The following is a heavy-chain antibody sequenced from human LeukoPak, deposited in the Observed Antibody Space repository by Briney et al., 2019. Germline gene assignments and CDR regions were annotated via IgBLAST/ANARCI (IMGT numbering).Heavy chain of an antibody. J-gene: IGHJ4*02. CDR2: LSTDGSST. CDR3: SRVGTGTTRDY. CDR1: GFTFSSYR. D-gene: IGHD1-14*01. Sequence: GGSLRLSCAVSGFTFSSYRMHWVRQAPGKGLMWVSRLSTDGSSTSYADSVKGRFTISRDNAKNTLYLQMNSLRAEDTAVYYCSRVGTGTTRDYWGQGTLVTVSS. V-gene: IGHV3-74*01.